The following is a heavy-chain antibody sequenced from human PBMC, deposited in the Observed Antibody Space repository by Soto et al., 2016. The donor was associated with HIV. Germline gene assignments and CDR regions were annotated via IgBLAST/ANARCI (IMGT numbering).Heavy chain of an antibody. V-gene: IGHV4-38-2*02. CDR2: IYHSRST. J-gene: IGHJ4*02. CDR1: GYSISSGYY. CDR3: ARDRDVTTVLPTT. Sequence: QVQLQESGPGLVKPSETLSLTCAVSGYSISSGYYWGWIRQPPGKGLEWIGSIYHSRSTYYNPSFKSRVTISVDTSKNQFSLKVNSVTAADTAVYYCARDRDVTTVLPTTWGQGTLVTVSX. D-gene: IGHD4-17*01.